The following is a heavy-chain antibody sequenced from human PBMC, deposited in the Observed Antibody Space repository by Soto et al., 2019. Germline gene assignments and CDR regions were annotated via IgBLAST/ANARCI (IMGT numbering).Heavy chain of an antibody. V-gene: IGHV6-1*01. CDR3: ARSLSGRPNLYYYYYGMDV. Sequence: PSQTLSLTCAISGDTVSTNSAAWNSIRQCPSRGLEWLGRTYYRSKGYNDYAVSVKSRITINPDTSKNQLSLQLNSVTPEDTAVYYCARSLSGRPNLYYYYYGMDVWGQGTTVTVSS. CDR1: GDTVSTNSAA. J-gene: IGHJ6*02. D-gene: IGHD3-16*02. CDR2: TYYRSKGYN.